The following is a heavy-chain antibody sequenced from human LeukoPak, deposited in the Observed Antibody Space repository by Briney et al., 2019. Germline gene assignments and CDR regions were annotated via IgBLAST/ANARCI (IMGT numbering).Heavy chain of an antibody. CDR1: GFTFSSYG. Sequence: GGSLRLSCAASGFTFSSYGMHWVRQAPGKGLEWVAFIRYDGSNKYYADSVKGRFTISRDNSKNTLYLQMNSLRAEDTAVYYCAKDREWEAFDAFDIWGQGTMVTVSS. CDR3: AKDREWEAFDAFDI. CDR2: IRYDGSNK. D-gene: IGHD1-26*01. V-gene: IGHV3-30*02. J-gene: IGHJ3*02.